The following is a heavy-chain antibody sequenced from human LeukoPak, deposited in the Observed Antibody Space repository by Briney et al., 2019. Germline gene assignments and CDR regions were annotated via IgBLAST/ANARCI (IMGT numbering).Heavy chain of an antibody. D-gene: IGHD3-10*01. Sequence: PSETLSLTCAVYGGSFSGYYWSWIRQPPGKGLEWIGEINRGGSTNYNPSLKSRVTISADTSKNQFSLKLSSVTAADTAVYYCARGYGSGSYYGYWGQGTLVTVSS. CDR3: ARGYGSGSYYGY. CDR1: GGSFSGYY. J-gene: IGHJ4*02. V-gene: IGHV4-34*01. CDR2: INRGGST.